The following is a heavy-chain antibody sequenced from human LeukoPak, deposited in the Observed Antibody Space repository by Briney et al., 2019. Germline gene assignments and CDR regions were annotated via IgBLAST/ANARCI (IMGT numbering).Heavy chain of an antibody. CDR3: ASRGRAGDY. D-gene: IGHD3-10*01. Sequence: SETLSLTCAVYGGSFSGYYWSWIRQPPGKGLEWIGEINHRGSTNYNPSLKSRVTISVDTSKNQSSLKLSSVTAADTAVYYCASRGRAGDYWGQGTLVTVSS. V-gene: IGHV4-34*01. J-gene: IGHJ4*02. CDR1: GGSFSGYY. CDR2: INHRGST.